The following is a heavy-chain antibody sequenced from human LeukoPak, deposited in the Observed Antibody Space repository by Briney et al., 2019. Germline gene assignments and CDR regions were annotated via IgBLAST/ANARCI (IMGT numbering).Heavy chain of an antibody. CDR2: TYYRSKWYN. CDR1: GDSVSSNCAA. V-gene: IGHV6-1*01. J-gene: IGHJ4*02. Sequence: SQTLSLTCAISGDSVSSNCAAWNWIRQSPSRGLEWLGRTYYRSKWYNDYAVSVKSRITINPDTSKNQFSLQLNSVTPEDTAVYYCARGSRLVAAAGIGKFDYWGQGTLVTVSS. D-gene: IGHD6-13*01. CDR3: ARGSRLVAAAGIGKFDY.